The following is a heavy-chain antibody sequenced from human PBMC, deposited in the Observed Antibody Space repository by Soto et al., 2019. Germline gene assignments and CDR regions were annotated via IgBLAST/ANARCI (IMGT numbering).Heavy chain of an antibody. J-gene: IGHJ4*02. D-gene: IGHD3-22*01. Sequence: GGSLRLSCAASGFTFSSYAMSWVRQAPGKGLEWVSAISGSGGSTYYADSVEGRFTISRDNSKNTLYLQMNSLRAEDMAVYYCAKDRYYYDSSGYPDYWGQGTLVTVSS. V-gene: IGHV3-23*01. CDR1: GFTFSSYA. CDR3: AKDRYYYDSSGYPDY. CDR2: ISGSGGST.